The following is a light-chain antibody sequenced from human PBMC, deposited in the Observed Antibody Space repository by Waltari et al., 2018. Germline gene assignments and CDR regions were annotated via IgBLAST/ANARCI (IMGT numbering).Light chain of an antibody. J-gene: IGLJ2*01. CDR1: DIGGYDY. V-gene: IGLV2-14*03. CDR3: SSYAPSSTV. Sequence: DIGGYDYVSWYQQHPGKAPKLMIYDIIKRPSGVSDRFSGSKSGNTASLTISGLQAEDEADYYCSSYAPSSTVFGGGTKLTVL. CDR2: DII.